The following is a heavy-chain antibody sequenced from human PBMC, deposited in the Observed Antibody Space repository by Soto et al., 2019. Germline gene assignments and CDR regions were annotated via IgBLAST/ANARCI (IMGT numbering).Heavy chain of an antibody. Sequence: SETLSLTCAVSGGSISSGGYSWSWIRQPPGKGLEWIGYIYHSGSTYYNPSLKSRVTISVDRSKNQFSLKLSSVTAADTAVYYCARGSSIAAHGYYYYGMDVWGQGTTVTVSS. CDR2: IYHSGST. J-gene: IGHJ6*02. CDR3: ARGSSIAAHGYYYYGMDV. CDR1: GGSISSGGYS. D-gene: IGHD6-6*01. V-gene: IGHV4-30-2*01.